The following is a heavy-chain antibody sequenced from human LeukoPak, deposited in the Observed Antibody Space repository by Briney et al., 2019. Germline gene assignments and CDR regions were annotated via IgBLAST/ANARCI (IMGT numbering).Heavy chain of an antibody. CDR2: INPNSGGT. Sequence: GASVKVSCKASGYTFTGYYMHWVRQAPGQGLEWMGWINPNSGGTNYAQKFQGRATMTRDTSISTAYMELSRLRSDDTAVYYCARGRLGSSAAHWFDPWGQGTLVTVSS. V-gene: IGHV1-2*02. CDR1: GYTFTGYY. D-gene: IGHD6-6*01. J-gene: IGHJ5*02. CDR3: ARGRLGSSAAHWFDP.